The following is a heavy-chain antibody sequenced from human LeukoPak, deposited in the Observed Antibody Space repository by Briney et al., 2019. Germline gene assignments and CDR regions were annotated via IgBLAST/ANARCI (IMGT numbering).Heavy chain of an antibody. D-gene: IGHD3-16*01. J-gene: IGHJ5*02. CDR2: IYYSGST. CDR1: GGSISSGGYY. Sequence: SQILSLTCTVSGGSISSGGYYWSWIRQHPGKGLEWIGYIYYSGSTYYNPSLKSRVTISVDTSKNQFSLKLSSVTAADTAVYYCARKTQIGGGRDWFDPWGQGTLVTVSS. CDR3: ARKTQIGGGRDWFDP. V-gene: IGHV4-31*03.